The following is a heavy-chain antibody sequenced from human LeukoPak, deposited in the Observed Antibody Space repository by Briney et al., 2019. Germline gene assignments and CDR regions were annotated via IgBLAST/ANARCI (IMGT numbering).Heavy chain of an antibody. J-gene: IGHJ4*02. CDR2: MNPNSGNT. V-gene: IGHV1-8*01. Sequence: ASVKVSCKASGYTFASYDIDWVRQATGQGLEWMGWMNPNSGNTGYAQKFQGRVTMTRNTSISTAYMELSSLRSEDTAVYYCASRGYSSGGSDYWGQGTLVTVSS. CDR1: GYTFASYD. CDR3: ASRGYSSGGSDY. D-gene: IGHD6-19*01.